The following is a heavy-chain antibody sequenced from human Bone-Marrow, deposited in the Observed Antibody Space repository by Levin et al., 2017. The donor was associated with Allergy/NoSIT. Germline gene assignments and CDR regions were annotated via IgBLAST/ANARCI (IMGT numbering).Heavy chain of an antibody. CDR3: AKSGSSWYVYDFDY. D-gene: IGHD6-13*01. CDR2: ISWDGGST. J-gene: IGHJ4*02. CDR1: GFTFDDYT. Sequence: PGGSLRLSCAASGFTFDDYTMHWVRQAPGKGLEWVSLISWDGGSTYYADSVKGRFTISRDNSKNSLYLQMNSLRTEDTALYYCAKSGSSWYVYDFDYWGQGTLVTVSS. V-gene: IGHV3-43*01.